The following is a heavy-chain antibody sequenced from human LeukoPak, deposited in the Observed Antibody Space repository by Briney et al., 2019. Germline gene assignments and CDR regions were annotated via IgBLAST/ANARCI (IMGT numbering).Heavy chain of an antibody. J-gene: IGHJ3*02. CDR1: GFTFSNYA. V-gene: IGHV3-23*01. CDR2: IDESGDGA. Sequence: GGSLRLSCAASGFTFSNYAMTWVRQAPGKGLDWVSSIDESGDGAFYADSVKGRFTISRDNSKNTLYLQMNSLRREDTAVYYCARRGGTSGWGAFDIWGQGTMVTVSS. D-gene: IGHD2-2*01. CDR3: ARRGGTSGWGAFDI.